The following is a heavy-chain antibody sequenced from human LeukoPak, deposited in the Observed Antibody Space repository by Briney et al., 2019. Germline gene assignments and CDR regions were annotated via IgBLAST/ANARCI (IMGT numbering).Heavy chain of an antibody. Sequence: GGSLRLSCAASGFTFSSYAMHWVRQAPGKGLEWVAVISYDGSNKYYADSVKGRFTISRDNSKNTLYLQMNSLRAEDTAVYYCARDFCSGGSCYIDYWGQGTLVTVSS. CDR1: GFTFSSYA. D-gene: IGHD2-15*01. CDR2: ISYDGSNK. V-gene: IGHV3-30*04. J-gene: IGHJ4*02. CDR3: ARDFCSGGSCYIDY.